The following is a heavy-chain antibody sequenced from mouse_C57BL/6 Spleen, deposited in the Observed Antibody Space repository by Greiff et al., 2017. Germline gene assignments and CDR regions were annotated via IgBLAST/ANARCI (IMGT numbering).Heavy chain of an antibody. CDR3: ARVTTVVAPFDY. V-gene: IGHV1-82*01. J-gene: IGHJ2*01. CDR1: GYAFSSSW. CDR2: IYPGDGDT. D-gene: IGHD1-1*01. Sequence: QVQLQQSGPELVKPGASVKISCKASGYAFSSSWMNWVKQRPGKGLEWIGRIYPGDGDTNYNGKFKGKATLTADKSSSTAYMQLSSLTSEDSAVYFCARVTTVVAPFDYWGQGTTRTVSS.